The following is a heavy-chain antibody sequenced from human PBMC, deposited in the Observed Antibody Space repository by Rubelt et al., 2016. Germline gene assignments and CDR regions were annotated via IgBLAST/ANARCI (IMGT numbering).Heavy chain of an antibody. CDR2: FDPEDGET. CDR3: ARASSGWEIDY. V-gene: IGHV1-24*01. Sequence: QVQLVQSGAEVKKPGASVKVSCKVSGYTLTELSMHWVRQAPGKGLEWMGGFDPEDGETIYAQKFQGRVTMTEETSTDTAYMELSSLRSEDTAVYYCARASSGWEIDYWGQGTLVTVSS. D-gene: IGHD6-19*01. J-gene: IGHJ4*02. CDR1: GYTLTELS.